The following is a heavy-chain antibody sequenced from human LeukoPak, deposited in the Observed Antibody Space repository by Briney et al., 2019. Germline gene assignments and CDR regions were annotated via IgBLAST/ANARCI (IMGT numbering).Heavy chain of an antibody. Sequence: GGSLRLSCAASGFTFSSYSMNWVRQAPGKGLEWVSYISSSSTIYYADSVKGRFTISRDNAKNSLYLQMNSLRDEDTAVYYCARTIAGVGFDYWGQGTLVTVSS. CDR1: GFTFSSYS. CDR2: ISSSSTI. D-gene: IGHD6-13*01. V-gene: IGHV3-48*02. J-gene: IGHJ4*02. CDR3: ARTIAGVGFDY.